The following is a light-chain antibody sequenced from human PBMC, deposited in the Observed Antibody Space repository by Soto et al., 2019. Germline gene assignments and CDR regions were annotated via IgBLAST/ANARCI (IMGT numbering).Light chain of an antibody. V-gene: IGKV3-15*01. CDR3: QQYSTYTPRT. CDR2: GAS. CDR1: HSVNSH. Sequence: MMMTQSPATLSVSPGERVTLSCRTSHSVNSHVAWYQQKPGQAPRLLIYGASTRATGIPVRFRGSGSGTEFTLTISSLQPDDFATYYCQQYSTYTPRTFGQGTKVDIK. J-gene: IGKJ1*01.